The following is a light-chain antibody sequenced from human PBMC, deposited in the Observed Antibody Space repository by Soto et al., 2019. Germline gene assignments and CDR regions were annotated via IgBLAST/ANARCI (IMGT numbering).Light chain of an antibody. CDR1: QYVSSF. CDR3: QQYNNWPPTT. Sequence: EVVLTQSPATLSLSPVERATLSCRASQYVSSFLAWYQQKAGQAPRLLIYVASTRATGIPARFSGSGSGTEFTLTISGLQSEDFAVYYCQQYNNWPPTTFGQGTRLEIK. V-gene: IGKV3-15*01. J-gene: IGKJ5*01. CDR2: VAS.